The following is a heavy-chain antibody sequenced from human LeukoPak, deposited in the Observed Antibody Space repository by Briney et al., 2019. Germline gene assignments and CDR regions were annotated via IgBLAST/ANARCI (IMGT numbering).Heavy chain of an antibody. J-gene: IGHJ4*02. CDR3: ARSILPAANAIDY. CDR2: MSSSGSTI. CDR1: GFTFSDYY. V-gene: IGHV3-11*04. Sequence: GGSLRLSCAASGFTFSDYYMNWIRQAPGKGLEWISYMSSSGSTISYADSVTGRFTVSRDNAKNSLYLQMDGLRAEDTAVYYCARSILPAANAIDYWGQGTLLTVSS. D-gene: IGHD2-2*01.